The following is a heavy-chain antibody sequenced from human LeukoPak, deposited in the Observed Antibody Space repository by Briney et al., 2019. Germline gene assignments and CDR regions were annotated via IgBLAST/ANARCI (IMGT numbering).Heavy chain of an antibody. D-gene: IGHD6-13*01. CDR2: IDPYHGKT. CDR1: GYNFITYG. Sequence: WASVKVSCKASGYNFITYGFSWVRQAPGQGLEWMGWIDPYHGKTKYAQKLQGRVTMTTDTSTNTAHMELRSLTSDDTAVYFCARDRIAAAVLDFWGQGTLVTVSS. J-gene: IGHJ4*02. V-gene: IGHV1-18*01. CDR3: ARDRIAAAVLDF.